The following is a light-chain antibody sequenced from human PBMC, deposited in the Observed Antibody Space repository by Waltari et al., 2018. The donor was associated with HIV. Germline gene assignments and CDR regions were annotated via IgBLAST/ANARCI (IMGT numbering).Light chain of an antibody. Sequence: QSALTQPPSASGSPGQSFTISCTGTSSDVGGYNLVPWYQQHPGKAPKPMIYEVSKRPSGVPDRFSGSKSGNTASLTVSGLQPEDEADYYCISYAGINSPCVFGTGTKVTVL. CDR3: ISYAGINSPCV. CDR1: SSDVGGYNL. CDR2: EVS. J-gene: IGLJ1*01. V-gene: IGLV2-8*01.